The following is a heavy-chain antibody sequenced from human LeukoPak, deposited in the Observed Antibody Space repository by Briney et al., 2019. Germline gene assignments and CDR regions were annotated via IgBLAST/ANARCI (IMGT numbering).Heavy chain of an antibody. J-gene: IGHJ4*02. CDR2: INPNSGGT. CDR1: GYTFTDYY. V-gene: IGHV1-2*02. Sequence: ASVKVSCKASGYTFTDYYMHWVRQAPGQGLEWMGWINPNSGGTNYAQKFQGRVTLTRDTSISTAYMGLSRLRSDDTAVYYCARGFAYFDYWGQGTLVTVSS. CDR3: ARGFAYFDY.